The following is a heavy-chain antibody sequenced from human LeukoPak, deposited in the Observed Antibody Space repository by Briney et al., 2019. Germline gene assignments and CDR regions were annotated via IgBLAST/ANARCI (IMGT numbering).Heavy chain of an antibody. Sequence: GGSLRLSCAASGFTFSSYAMSWVRQAPGKGLEWVAGISGSGGSTYYADSVKGRFTISRDNSKNTLFLQMNSLRAEDTAIYYCAKDRDWNPQTNVDYWGQGTLVTVSS. CDR2: ISGSGGST. D-gene: IGHD1-1*01. V-gene: IGHV3-23*01. CDR3: AKDRDWNPQTNVDY. J-gene: IGHJ4*02. CDR1: GFTFSSYA.